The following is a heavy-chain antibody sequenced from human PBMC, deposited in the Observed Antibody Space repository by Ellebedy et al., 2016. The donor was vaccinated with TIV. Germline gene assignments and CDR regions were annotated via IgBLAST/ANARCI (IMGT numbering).Heavy chain of an antibody. CDR2: ISSGGSTM. J-gene: IGHJ3*01. D-gene: IGHD1-1*01. CDR3: ARDRTGVLEN. Sequence: PGGSLRLSCAASGFTFSDYYMSWIRQAPGKGLEWVSYISSGGSTMKYADSAKRRFTISRDNADNSLYLQMTSLRADDTAVYYCARDRTGVLENWGQGTMVTVSS. V-gene: IGHV3-11*04. CDR1: GFTFSDYY.